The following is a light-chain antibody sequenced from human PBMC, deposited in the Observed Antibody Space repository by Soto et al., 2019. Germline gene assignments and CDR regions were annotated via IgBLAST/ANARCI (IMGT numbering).Light chain of an antibody. CDR3: QKFNNSPLT. J-gene: IGKJ4*01. V-gene: IGKV3-20*01. CDR2: SAS. CDR1: QSLRNNY. Sequence: EIVLTQSPGTLSLSPGERATLSCRASQSLRNNYSAWYQQKPGQTPRLLIHSASSRATGIPDRFSGSGSGTDFTLTISRLEPEDFAVYYCQKFNNSPLTFCGGTKVEIK.